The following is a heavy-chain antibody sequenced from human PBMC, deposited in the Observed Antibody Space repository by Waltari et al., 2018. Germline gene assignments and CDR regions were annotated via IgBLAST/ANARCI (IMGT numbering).Heavy chain of an antibody. V-gene: IGHV3-23*01. CDR1: GFTFPSHA. D-gene: IGHD6-13*01. Sequence: EVQLLESGGNLVQPGGALRLSCSASGFTFPSHAMNWVRQDPGKGLEWVSTVSGASKSTYYTDSVKGRFTISRDNSRSTLYLQMSSLRVDDTAMYYCTKDLIGYGRIHDYWGQGTLVTVSS. J-gene: IGHJ4*02. CDR2: VSGASKST. CDR3: TKDLIGYGRIHDY.